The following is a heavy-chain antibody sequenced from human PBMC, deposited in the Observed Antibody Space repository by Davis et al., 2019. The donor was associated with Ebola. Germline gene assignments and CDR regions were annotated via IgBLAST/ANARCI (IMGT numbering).Heavy chain of an antibody. D-gene: IGHD3-10*01. CDR2: IYPDDSDT. CDR3: ARLGVRGNHYYYYMDV. J-gene: IGHJ6*03. V-gene: IGHV5-51*01. CDR1: GYSFSTYW. Sequence: PGGSLRLSCKGSGYSFSTYWITWVRQMPGKGLEWMGIIYPDDSDTRYSPSFQGQVTISADKSITTAYLQWSSLKPSDTVMYYCARLGVRGNHYYYYMDVWGKGTTVTVSS.